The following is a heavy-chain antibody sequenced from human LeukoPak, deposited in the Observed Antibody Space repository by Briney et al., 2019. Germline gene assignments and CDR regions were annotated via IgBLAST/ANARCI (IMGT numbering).Heavy chain of an antibody. V-gene: IGHV3-66*01. CDR1: GFTFSSNY. Sequence: GGSLRLSCAASGFTFSSNYMSWVRQAPGKGLEWVSVIYGGVNTVYSDSVQGRFTISRDNSKNTLYLQMSSLRAEDTAVYYCAKSPKTGFLFDYWGKGTLVTVSS. CDR3: AKSPKTGFLFDY. CDR2: IYGGVNT. D-gene: IGHD1-1*01. J-gene: IGHJ4*02.